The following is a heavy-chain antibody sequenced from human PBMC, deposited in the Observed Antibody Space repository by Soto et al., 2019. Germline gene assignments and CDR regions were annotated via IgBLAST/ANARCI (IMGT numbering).Heavy chain of an antibody. Sequence: GGSLRLSCAASGFTFSSYAMSWVRQAPGKGLEWVSAISGSGGSTYYADSVKGRFTISRDNSKNTLYLQMNSLRAEDTAVYYCAKISGSRGGYYYGMDVWGQGTTVTVSS. D-gene: IGHD1-26*01. V-gene: IGHV3-23*01. J-gene: IGHJ6*02. CDR1: GFTFSSYA. CDR2: ISGSGGST. CDR3: AKISGSRGGYYYGMDV.